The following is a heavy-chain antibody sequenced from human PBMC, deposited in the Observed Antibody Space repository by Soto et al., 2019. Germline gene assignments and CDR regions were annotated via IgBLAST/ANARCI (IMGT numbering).Heavy chain of an antibody. CDR2: INPNSGGT. CDR1: GYTFTGYY. Sequence: GGSLRLSCAASGYTFTGYYMHWVRQAPGQGLEWMGWINPNSGGTNYAQKFQGWVTMTRDTSISTAYMELSRLRSDDTAVYYCARTQWLFDYAFDIWGQGTMVTVSS. V-gene: IGHV1-2*04. CDR3: ARTQWLFDYAFDI. J-gene: IGHJ3*02. D-gene: IGHD6-19*01.